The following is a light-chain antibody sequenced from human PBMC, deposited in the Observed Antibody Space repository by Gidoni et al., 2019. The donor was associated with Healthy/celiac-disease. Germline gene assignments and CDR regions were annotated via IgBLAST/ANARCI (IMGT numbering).Light chain of an antibody. CDR3: QQYNNWPPYT. Sequence: EIVMTQSPATLSVSPGERATLSCRASQSVSSNLAWYQQKPGQAPRLLIYGASTRATGIPARFSGGGSGTEFTLTISSLQSEDFAVYYCQQYNNWPPYTFXQXTKLEIK. J-gene: IGKJ2*01. CDR2: GAS. CDR1: QSVSSN. V-gene: IGKV3-15*01.